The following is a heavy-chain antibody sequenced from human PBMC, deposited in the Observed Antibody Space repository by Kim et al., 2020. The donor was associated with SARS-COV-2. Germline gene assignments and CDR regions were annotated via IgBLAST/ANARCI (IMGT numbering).Heavy chain of an antibody. J-gene: IGHJ6*02. CDR2: ISNSGGNT. CDR1: GFTFSTYG. D-gene: IGHD7-27*01. CDR3: AKSQTGCYLNVMDV. V-gene: IGHV3-23*01. Sequence: GGSLRLSCAASGFTFSTYGMSWVRQAPGKGLEAVSGISNSGGNTYATDSVKGRFSISRDNSRHTLYLQMTSLTAEDPSFYYCAKSQTGCYLNVMDVWGQG.